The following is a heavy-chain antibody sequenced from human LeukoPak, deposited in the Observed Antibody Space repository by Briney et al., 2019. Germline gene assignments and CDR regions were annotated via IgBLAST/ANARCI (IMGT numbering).Heavy chain of an antibody. V-gene: IGHV4-39*02. J-gene: IGHJ5*01. D-gene: IGHD3-16*01. CDR1: GGSTRTSRPY. Sequence: KASETLSLTCTVSGGSTRTSRPYWGWIPQSPRKGLEWIGSVYYVGNAYYRPSLLSRATISIDTSKTHISLRLTSVTAADTAVYYCATHEGGSYFESWGQGALVTVSS. CDR2: VYYVGNA. CDR3: ATHEGGSYFES.